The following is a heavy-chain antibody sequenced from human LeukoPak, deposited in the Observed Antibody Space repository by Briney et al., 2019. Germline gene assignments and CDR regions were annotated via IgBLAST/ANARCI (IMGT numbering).Heavy chain of an antibody. V-gene: IGHV3-48*01. CDR2: ISSSSSTI. Sequence: GGSLRLSCAASGFTFSSYSMNWVRQAPGKGLEWVSYISSSSSTIYYADSVKDRFTISRDNAKNSLYLQMNSLRAEDTAVYYCASLRRTSSDAFDIWGQGTMVTVSS. J-gene: IGHJ3*02. CDR3: ASLRRTSSDAFDI. CDR1: GFTFSSYS.